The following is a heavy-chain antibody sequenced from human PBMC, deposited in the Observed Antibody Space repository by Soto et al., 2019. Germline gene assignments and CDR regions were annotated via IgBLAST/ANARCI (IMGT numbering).Heavy chain of an antibody. CDR1: GFTFTYA. J-gene: IGHJ4*02. Sequence: EVQLLESGGGLVQPEGSLRLSCAASGFTFTYAMSWVRQAPGKGLEWVSAISGTGGRIYYADSVEGRFTISRDNSMNTLYLQMHSLRAEDTALYYCAREGSDSSGYYHFDYWGQGTLVTVSS. D-gene: IGHD3-22*01. CDR2: ISGTGGRI. CDR3: AREGSDSSGYYHFDY. V-gene: IGHV3-23*01.